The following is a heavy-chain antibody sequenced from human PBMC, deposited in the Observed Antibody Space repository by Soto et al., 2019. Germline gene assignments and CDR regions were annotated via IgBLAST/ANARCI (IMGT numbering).Heavy chain of an antibody. V-gene: IGHV4-59*01. CDR2: IYYSGST. J-gene: IGHJ4*01. Sequence: SGTPALTCTVSGGSISSYYWSWVGQRPGKGLEWIGYIYYSGSTNYNPSLKSRVTISVDTSKNQFSLKLSSVTAADTAVYYCARAWYYCKKGVYYRAYFDYWGQGTLVSVSS. CDR3: ARAWYYCKKGVYYRAYFDY. D-gene: IGHD2-8*01. CDR1: GGSISSYY.